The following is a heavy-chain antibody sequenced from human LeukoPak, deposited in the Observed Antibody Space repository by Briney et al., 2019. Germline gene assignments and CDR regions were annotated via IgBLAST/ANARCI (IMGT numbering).Heavy chain of an antibody. CDR3: ARDRLQLQS. D-gene: IGHD1-1*01. CDR1: GGSINSYY. V-gene: IGHV4-59*01. CDR2: IYYSGST. J-gene: IGHJ5*02. Sequence: SETLSLTCTVSGGSINSYYWSWIRQPPGKGLEWIGYIYYSGSTNYNPSLKSRVTISVDTSKNQFSLKLSSVTAADTAVYYCARDRLQLQSWGQGTLVTVSS.